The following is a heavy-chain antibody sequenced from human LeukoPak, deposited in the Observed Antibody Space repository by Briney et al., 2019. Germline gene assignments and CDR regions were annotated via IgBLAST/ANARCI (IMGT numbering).Heavy chain of an antibody. CDR2: ISAYNGNT. D-gene: IGHD6-13*01. V-gene: IGHV1-18*01. Sequence: ASVKVSCKASGYTFTSYGISWVRQAPGQGLEWMGWISAYNGNTNYAQKLQGRVTMTTDTSTSTAYMELRSLRSDDTAVYYCARGHSSSWYAGWFDPWGQGTLVTVSS. CDR1: GYTFTSYG. J-gene: IGHJ5*02. CDR3: ARGHSSSWYAGWFDP.